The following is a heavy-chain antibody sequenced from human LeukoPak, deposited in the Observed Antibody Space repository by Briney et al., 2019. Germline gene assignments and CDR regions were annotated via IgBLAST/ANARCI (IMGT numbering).Heavy chain of an antibody. J-gene: IGHJ3*02. Sequence: SETLSLTCTVSGGSISSYYWSWIRQPAGKGLEWIGRIYTSRSTNYNPSLKSRVTMSVDTSKNQFSLKLSSVTAADTAVYYCARGGYSGYDLAAFDIWGQGTMVTVSS. CDR2: IYTSRST. V-gene: IGHV4-4*07. CDR3: ARGGYSGYDLAAFDI. CDR1: GGSISSYY. D-gene: IGHD5-12*01.